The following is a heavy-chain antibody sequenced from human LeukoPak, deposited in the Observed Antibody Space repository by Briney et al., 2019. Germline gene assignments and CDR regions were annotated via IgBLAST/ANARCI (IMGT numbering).Heavy chain of an antibody. J-gene: IGHJ4*02. Sequence: AASVKVSCKASGYTFTSYDFNWVRQATGQRPEWMGWMSPNSGDTGYAQKFQDRVTMTRNTSISTAYMELSSLRSDDTAVYYCARGPPNWGYDYWGPGTLVTVSS. D-gene: IGHD7-27*01. V-gene: IGHV1-8*01. CDR3: ARGPPNWGYDY. CDR1: GYTFTSYD. CDR2: MSPNSGDT.